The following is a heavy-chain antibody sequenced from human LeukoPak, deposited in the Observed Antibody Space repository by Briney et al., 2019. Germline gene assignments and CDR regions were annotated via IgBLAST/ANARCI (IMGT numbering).Heavy chain of an antibody. Sequence: GGSLRLSCAASGFTFSSYAMSWVRRAPGKGLEWVSAISGSGGSTYYADSVKGRFTISRDNSKNTLYLQMNSLRAEDTAVYYCAKTLVQQWLEWYFDYWGQGTLVTVSS. CDR3: AKTLVQQWLEWYFDY. CDR1: GFTFSSYA. CDR2: ISGSGGST. D-gene: IGHD6-19*01. V-gene: IGHV3-23*01. J-gene: IGHJ4*02.